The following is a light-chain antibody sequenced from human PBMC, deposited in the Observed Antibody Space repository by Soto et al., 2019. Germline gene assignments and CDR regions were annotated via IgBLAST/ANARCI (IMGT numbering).Light chain of an antibody. V-gene: IGLV2-14*01. CDR2: EVS. Sequence: QSALTQPASVSGSPGQSISISCTGTSNDVGGYNYVSWYQQHPGKAPKLIIYEVSNRPSGVSNRFSGSKSGNTASLTISGLQADDEADYYCSSYRSSTSLATMFGGGTKLTVL. J-gene: IGLJ3*02. CDR3: SSYRSSTSLATM. CDR1: SNDVGGYNY.